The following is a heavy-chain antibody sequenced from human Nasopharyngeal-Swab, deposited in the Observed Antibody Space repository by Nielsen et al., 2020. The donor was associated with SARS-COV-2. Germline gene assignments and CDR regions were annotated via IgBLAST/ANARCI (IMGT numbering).Heavy chain of an antibody. CDR1: GFTFSDYY. CDR3: ARETMVRGVIITYLYYYGMDV. V-gene: IGHV4-34*01. Sequence: ESLKISCAASGFTFSDYYMSWIRQPPGKGLEWIGEINHSGSTNYNPSLKSRVTISVDTSKNQFSLKLSSVTAADTAVYYCARETMVRGVIITYLYYYGMDVWGQGTTVTVSS. J-gene: IGHJ6*02. CDR2: INHSGST. D-gene: IGHD3-10*01.